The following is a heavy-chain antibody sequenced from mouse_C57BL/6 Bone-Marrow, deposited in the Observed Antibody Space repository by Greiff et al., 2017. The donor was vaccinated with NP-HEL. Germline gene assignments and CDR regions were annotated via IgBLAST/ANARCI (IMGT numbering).Heavy chain of an antibody. CDR1: GFNITNTY. J-gene: IGHJ1*03. CDR3: ALITTVVATRYFGV. D-gene: IGHD1-1*01. V-gene: IGHV14-3*01. Sequence: EVKLQQSVAELVRPGASVKLSCTASGFNITNTYMHWVKQRPEQGLEWIGRIDPANGNTKYAPKFQGKATITADTSSNTAYLQLSSLTSEDTAIYYCALITTVVATRYFGVWGTGTTVTVS. CDR2: IDPANGNT.